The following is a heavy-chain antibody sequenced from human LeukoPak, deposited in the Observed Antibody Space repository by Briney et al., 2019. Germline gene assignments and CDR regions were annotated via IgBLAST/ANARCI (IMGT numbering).Heavy chain of an antibody. V-gene: IGHV1-8*01. CDR1: GYTFTSYD. CDR2: MNPNSGNT. Sequence: GASVKVSCKASGYTFTSYDINWVRQATGQGLEWMGWMNPNSGNTGYAQKFQGRVTMTRNTSISTAYMELRSLRSDDTAVYYCARRYGSGLFSDYWGQGTLVTVSS. J-gene: IGHJ4*02. CDR3: ARRYGSGLFSDY. D-gene: IGHD3-10*01.